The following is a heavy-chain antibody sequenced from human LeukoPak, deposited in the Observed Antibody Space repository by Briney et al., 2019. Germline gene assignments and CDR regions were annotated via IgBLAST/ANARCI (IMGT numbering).Heavy chain of an antibody. CDR2: IYYSGST. D-gene: IGHD3-10*01. V-gene: IGHV4-39*01. J-gene: IGHJ5*02. CDR3: AGGPRESYYNWFDP. CDR1: GGSISSSSYY. Sequence: PSETLSLTCTVSGGSISSSSYYWGWIRQPPGKGLEWIGSIYYSGSTYYNPSLKSRVTISVDTSKNRFSLKLSSVTAADTAVYYCAGGPRESYYNWFDPWGQGTLVTVSS.